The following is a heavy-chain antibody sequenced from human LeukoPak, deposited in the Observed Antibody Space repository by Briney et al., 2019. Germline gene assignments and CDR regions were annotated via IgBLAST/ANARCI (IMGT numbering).Heavy chain of an antibody. CDR1: GYTFTNYG. CDR3: ARDRGWQYADYDRVAVGY. Sequence: ASVKVSCKASGYTFTNYGISWVRQAPGQGLEWMGWISVYTGNTYYAQKFQARVTMTTDSSTSTAYMELRSLRSDDTAVYYCARDRGWQYADYDRVAVGYWGQGTLVTASS. J-gene: IGHJ4*02. V-gene: IGHV1-18*01. CDR2: ISVYTGNT. D-gene: IGHD4-17*01.